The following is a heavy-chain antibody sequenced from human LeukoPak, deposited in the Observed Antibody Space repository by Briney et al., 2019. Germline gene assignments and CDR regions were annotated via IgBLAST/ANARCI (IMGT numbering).Heavy chain of an antibody. J-gene: IGHJ4*02. V-gene: IGHV4-59*12. CDR2: IYFSGGT. D-gene: IGHD6-19*01. Sequence: PSETLSLTCTVSGGSFSSYYWSWIRQPPGQGLECIGYIYFSGGTNCNPSLKSRATISVDTSKNQFSLKLSSVTAADTAVYYCARDSSGWSNFDYWGQGTLVTVSS. CDR3: ARDSSGWSNFDY. CDR1: GGSFSSYY.